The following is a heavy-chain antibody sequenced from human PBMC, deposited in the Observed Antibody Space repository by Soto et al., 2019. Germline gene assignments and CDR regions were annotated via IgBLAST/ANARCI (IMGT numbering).Heavy chain of an antibody. CDR1: GVTFISYW. D-gene: IGHD1-7*01. CDR2: IKQDGSEK. J-gene: IGHJ6*03. CDR3: AREGDWNYGGGHYYYYYYMDV. V-gene: IGHV3-7*01. Sequence: GGFLRLSCAASGVTFISYWMSWVRQAPGKGLEWVANIKQDGSEKYYVDSVKGRFTISRDNAKNSLYLQMNSLRAKDTAVYYCAREGDWNYGGGHYYYYYYMDVWGKGTTVTVSS.